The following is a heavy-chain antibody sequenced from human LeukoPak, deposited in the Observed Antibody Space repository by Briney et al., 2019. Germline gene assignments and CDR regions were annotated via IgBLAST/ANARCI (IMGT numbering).Heavy chain of an antibody. CDR3: AKGTLLKGTVGY. D-gene: IGHD1-1*01. V-gene: IGHV3-30*02. Sequence: QPGGSLRLSCAASGFTFSSYGMHWVRQAPGKGLEWVAFIRYDGSNKYYADSVKGRFTISRDNSKNALYLQMNSLRAEDTAVYYCAKGTLLKGTVGYWGQGTLVTVSS. CDR1: GFTFSSYG. J-gene: IGHJ4*02. CDR2: IRYDGSNK.